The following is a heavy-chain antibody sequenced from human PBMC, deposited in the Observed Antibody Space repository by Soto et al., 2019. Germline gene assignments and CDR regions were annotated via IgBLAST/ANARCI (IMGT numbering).Heavy chain of an antibody. J-gene: IGHJ6*03. V-gene: IGHV4-59*08. CDR1: GGSISSYY. CDR3: ARASSSSGWYVGYYYYYMDV. CDR2: IYYSGST. D-gene: IGHD6-19*01. Sequence: SETLSLTCTVSGGSISSYYWSWIRQPPGKGLEWIGYIYYSGSTNYNPSLKSRVTISVDTSKNQFSLKLSSVTAADTAVYYCARASSSSGWYVGYYYYYMDVWGKGATVTVSS.